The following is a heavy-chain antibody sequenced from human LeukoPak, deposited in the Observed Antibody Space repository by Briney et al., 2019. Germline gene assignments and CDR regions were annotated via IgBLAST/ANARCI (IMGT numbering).Heavy chain of an antibody. J-gene: IGHJ4*02. V-gene: IGHV4-38-2*01. D-gene: IGHD1-26*01. CDR3: ARVGAYASLDY. CDR1: GYSITAGYY. Sequence: MASETLSLTYAVSGYSITAGYYWGWVRQPPGKGLEWIGSIYHTGSTYYNPSLKSRVTISLDTSENHFPLNLTSVTAADTAVYYCARVGAYASLDYWGQGILVTVSS. CDR2: IYHTGST.